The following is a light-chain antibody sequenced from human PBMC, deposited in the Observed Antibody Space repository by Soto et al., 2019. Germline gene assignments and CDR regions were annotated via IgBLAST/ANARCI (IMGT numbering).Light chain of an antibody. Sequence: IQLTQSPSSLSASVGDRVTLTCRASQGISSYLAWYQQKPGKAPKLLIYVTSTLQTGVPSRFSGSGSGTDFPPTTSTLHPEVSATYYCQNLNLSPLLFGGGTKVEIK. CDR1: QGISSY. J-gene: IGKJ4*01. CDR3: QNLNLSPLL. V-gene: IGKV1-9*01. CDR2: VTS.